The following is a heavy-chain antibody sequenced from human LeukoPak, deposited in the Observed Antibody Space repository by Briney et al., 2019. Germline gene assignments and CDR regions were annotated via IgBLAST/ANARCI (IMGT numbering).Heavy chain of an antibody. D-gene: IGHD6-19*01. CDR3: ARLWIAVAGTGFDY. V-gene: IGHV1-46*01. Sequence: ASVKVSCKASGYTFTNYHMHWVRQAPGQGLELMGIINPSGGSTNYAQKFQGRVTMTRDMSTNTVYMQLSSLRSEDTAVYYCARLWIAVAGTGFDYWGQGTLVTVSS. CDR2: INPSGGST. CDR1: GYTFTNYH. J-gene: IGHJ4*02.